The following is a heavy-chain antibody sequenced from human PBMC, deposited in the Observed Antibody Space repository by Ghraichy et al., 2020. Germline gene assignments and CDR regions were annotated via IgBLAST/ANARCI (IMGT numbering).Heavy chain of an antibody. V-gene: IGHV4-59*01. J-gene: IGHJ6*02. CDR2: IYYSGST. D-gene: IGHD5-18*01. Sequence: SQTLSLTCTVSGGSLSSYYWSWIRQPPGKGLEWIGYIYYSGSTKFNPSLKSRVTISVDTAKNQFSLTLSSVTAADTAVYYCARDGLPTGITLSGYYGMDVWGQGTTVTVSS. CDR1: GGSLSSYY. CDR3: ARDGLPTGITLSGYYGMDV.